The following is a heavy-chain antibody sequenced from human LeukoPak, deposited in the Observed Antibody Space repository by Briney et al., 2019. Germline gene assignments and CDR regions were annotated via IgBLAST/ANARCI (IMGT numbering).Heavy chain of an antibody. V-gene: IGHV1-3*01. CDR2: INGDNGNT. CDR3: ARERYDILTGYYLSD. J-gene: IGHJ1*01. Sequence: GASVKVSCKASGYTFTIYAIHWVRQAPGQRLEWMGWINGDNGNTKYSQKFQGRVTITRDTSASTAYMELSSLRSEDTAVYYCARERYDILTGYYLSDWGQGTLVTVSS. D-gene: IGHD3-9*01. CDR1: GYTFTIYA.